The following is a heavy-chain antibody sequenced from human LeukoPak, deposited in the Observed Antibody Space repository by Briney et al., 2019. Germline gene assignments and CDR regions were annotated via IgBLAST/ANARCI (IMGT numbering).Heavy chain of an antibody. Sequence: SETLSLTCTVSGGSISSYYWSWIRQPAGKGLEWIGRIYTSGSTDYNPSLKSRVTMSVDTSKNQFSLKLSSVTAADTAVYYCARGGWVGDLPTNYYMDVWGKGPTVTVSS. J-gene: IGHJ6*03. D-gene: IGHD3-10*01. CDR1: GGSISSYY. V-gene: IGHV4-4*07. CDR2: IYTSGST. CDR3: ARGGWVGDLPTNYYMDV.